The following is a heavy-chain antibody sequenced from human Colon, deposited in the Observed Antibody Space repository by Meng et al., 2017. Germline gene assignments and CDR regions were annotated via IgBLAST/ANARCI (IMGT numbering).Heavy chain of an antibody. CDR3: ARGGGGHTYVFGY. D-gene: IGHD5-18*01. CDR2: TYYRARWSN. CDR1: GDSVSRNSVG. J-gene: IGHJ4*02. Sequence: LLQAHPRGAHPSQIHPPACAISGDSVSRNSVGWNLIRRSPPRGLEWLGRTYYRARWSNEYEVYVNGRIPINPDTYKNKVPLHLNSMTAEDTAVYYCARGGGGHTYVFGYWAQGTLVTVSS. V-gene: IGHV6-1*01.